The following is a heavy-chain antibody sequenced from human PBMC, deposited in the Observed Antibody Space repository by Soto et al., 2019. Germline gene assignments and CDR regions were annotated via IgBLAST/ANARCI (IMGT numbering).Heavy chain of an antibody. J-gene: IGHJ4*02. V-gene: IGHV3-48*01. CDR1: GFTFSSYS. CDR3: ARDFTYYDFWSAPLTPDY. Sequence: GGSLRLSCAASGFTFSSYSMNWVRRAPGKGLEWVSYISSSSSTTYYADSVKGRFTISRDNAKNSLYLQMNSLRAEDTAVYYCARDFTYYDFWSAPLTPDYWGQGTLVTVSS. CDR2: ISSSSSTT. D-gene: IGHD3-3*01.